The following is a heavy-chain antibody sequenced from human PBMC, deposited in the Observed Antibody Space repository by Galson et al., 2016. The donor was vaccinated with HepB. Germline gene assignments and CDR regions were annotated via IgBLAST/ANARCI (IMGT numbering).Heavy chain of an antibody. CDR3: ARGADSSSYSYYYGMDV. J-gene: IGHJ6*02. V-gene: IGHV1-46*01. CDR2: INPSGGST. CDR1: GYTFTSYY. Sequence: SVKVSCKASGYTFTSYYIHWVRQAPGQGLEWMGIINPSGGSTSYPQKFQGRLTLTRDTSTSTVYMELSSLRSEDTAVYYCARGADSSSYSYYYGMDVWGQATTVTVSS. D-gene: IGHD3-22*01.